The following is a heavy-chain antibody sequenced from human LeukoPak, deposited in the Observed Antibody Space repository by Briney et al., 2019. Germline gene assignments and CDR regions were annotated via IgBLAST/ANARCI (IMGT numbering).Heavy chain of an antibody. CDR2: IKTDVSNT. J-gene: IGHJ4*02. V-gene: IGHV3-74*01. CDR3: TAIRPDY. D-gene: IGHD2-21*02. CDR1: GYSFSTDW. Sequence: GGSLRLSCAASGYSFSTDWMHWVRQAPGKGLVWVARIKTDVSNTDYAASVKGRFTISRDDANNILYLQMNSLRVEDTAVYYCTAIRPDYWGQGTAVTVSS.